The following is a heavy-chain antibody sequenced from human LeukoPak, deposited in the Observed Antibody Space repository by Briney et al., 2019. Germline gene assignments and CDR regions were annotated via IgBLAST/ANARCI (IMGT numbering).Heavy chain of an antibody. Sequence: ASVTVSCKASGYTFTSYGISWVRQAPGQGLEWMGWISAYNGNTNYAQKLQGRATMTTDTSTSTAYMELRSLRSDDTAVYYCARTITMIVVVIRPDAFDIWGQGTMVTVSS. CDR2: ISAYNGNT. D-gene: IGHD3-22*01. J-gene: IGHJ3*02. CDR3: ARTITMIVVVIRPDAFDI. V-gene: IGHV1-18*01. CDR1: GYTFTSYG.